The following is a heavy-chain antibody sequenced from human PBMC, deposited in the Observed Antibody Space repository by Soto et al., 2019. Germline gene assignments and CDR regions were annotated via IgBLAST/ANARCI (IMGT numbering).Heavy chain of an antibody. CDR1: GFTFRNYN. D-gene: IGHD3-16*01. J-gene: IGHJ4*02. CDR3: ARDIASLGGDYFDS. V-gene: IGHV3-21*06. CDR2: ISTGGAYM. Sequence: EVQLVESGGGLVKAGGSLRLFCTASGFTFRNYNMNWVRQAPGKGLEWVSSISTGGAYMFYADSVKCRFTISRDNAQNSLFLKIDSPRAEDTAVYYCARDIASLGGDYFDSWGQGTLVTVSS.